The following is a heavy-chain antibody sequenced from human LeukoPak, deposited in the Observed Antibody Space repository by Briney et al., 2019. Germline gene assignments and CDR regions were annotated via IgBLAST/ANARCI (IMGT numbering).Heavy chain of an antibody. Sequence: GGSLRLSCAASGFTFNSYAMSWVRQAPGKGLEWVSANSGSGGSTYYADSVKGRFTNSRDNSKNTLYLQMNSLRAEDTAVYYCAKDIGPLWFGDWGQGTLVTVSS. V-gene: IGHV3-23*01. CDR2: NSGSGGST. J-gene: IGHJ4*02. D-gene: IGHD3-10*01. CDR3: AKDIGPLWFGD. CDR1: GFTFNSYA.